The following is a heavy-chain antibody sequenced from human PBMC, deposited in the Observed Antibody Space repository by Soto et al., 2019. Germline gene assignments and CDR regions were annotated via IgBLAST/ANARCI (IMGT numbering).Heavy chain of an antibody. J-gene: IGHJ4*02. V-gene: IGHV3-48*02. D-gene: IGHD3-9*01. Sequence: PGGSLRLSCAASGLTFSGYSVNWVRQAPGKGLEWVSYISSGSKTIYYAESVMGRFTVSRDNARNSQYLQMNSLRDEDTAVYYCVREDILGVRSFDYWGQGTLVTV. CDR1: GLTFSGYS. CDR2: ISSGSKTI. CDR3: VREDILGVRSFDY.